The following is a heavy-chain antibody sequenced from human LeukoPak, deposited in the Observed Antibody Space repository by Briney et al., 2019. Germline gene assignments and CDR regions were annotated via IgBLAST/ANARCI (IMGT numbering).Heavy chain of an antibody. J-gene: IGHJ4*02. CDR1: GYTFTSYY. V-gene: IGHV1-46*01. CDR3: AREGSGIGRWLQSLYERKIYCFDY. Sequence: GASVNVSCKASGYTFTSYYMHWVRQAPGQGLEWMGIINPSGGRTSYAQKFQGRVTMTRGTSTSTVYMELRSLSSEDTAVYYCAREGSGIGRWLQSLYERKIYCFDYWGQGTLVTVSS. D-gene: IGHD5-24*01. CDR2: INPSGGRT.